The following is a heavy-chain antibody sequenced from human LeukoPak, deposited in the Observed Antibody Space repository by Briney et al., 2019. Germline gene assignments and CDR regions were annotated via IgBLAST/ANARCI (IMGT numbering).Heavy chain of an antibody. V-gene: IGHV1-8*01. CDR3: ARVIYDSSGYYYPFDY. CDR1: GYTFTSYD. Sequence: GASVKVSCKASGYTFTSYDINWVRQATGQGLEWMGWMNPNSGNTGYAQKFQGRVTMTRNTSISTAYMELSSLRSEDTAVYYGARVIYDSSGYYYPFDYWGQGTLVTVSS. CDR2: MNPNSGNT. D-gene: IGHD3-22*01. J-gene: IGHJ4*02.